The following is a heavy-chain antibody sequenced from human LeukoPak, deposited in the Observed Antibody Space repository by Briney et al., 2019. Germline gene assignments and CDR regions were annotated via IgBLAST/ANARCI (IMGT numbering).Heavy chain of an antibody. D-gene: IGHD2-15*01. V-gene: IGHV3-30-3*01. CDR2: ISYDGSSK. Sequence: GGSLRLSCAASGFSFSSFAMHWVRQAPGKGLEWVAAISYDGSSKYYAASVKGRFTISRDNSKNTLSLQMNSLRDADTTVYYCARDGGSHQFDFWGQGTLVTVS. J-gene: IGHJ4*02. CDR3: ARDGGSHQFDF. CDR1: GFSFSSFA.